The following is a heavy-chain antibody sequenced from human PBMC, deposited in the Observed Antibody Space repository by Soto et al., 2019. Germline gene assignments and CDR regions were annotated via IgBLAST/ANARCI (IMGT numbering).Heavy chain of an antibody. CDR1: GGSISSSSYY. CDR2: IYYSGST. Sequence: PSETLSLTCPVSGGSISSSSYYWGWIRQPPGKGLEWIGSIYYSGSTYYNPSLKSRVTISVDTSKNQFSLKVSSATAADTAVYYCARHSNRNYGLYYFDYWGLGALVTVSS. D-gene: IGHD4-4*01. J-gene: IGHJ4*02. CDR3: ARHSNRNYGLYYFDY. V-gene: IGHV4-39*01.